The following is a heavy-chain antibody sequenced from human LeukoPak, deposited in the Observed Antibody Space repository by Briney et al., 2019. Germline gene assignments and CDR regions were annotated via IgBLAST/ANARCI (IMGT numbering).Heavy chain of an antibody. Sequence: GGSLRLSCAASGFTFSSYWMHWVRQAPGKGLVWVSRINSDGSSTSYADSVKGRFTISRDNAKNTLYLQMNSLRAEDTAVYYRARAYTAMEPFFDYWGQGTLVTVSS. J-gene: IGHJ4*02. CDR2: INSDGSST. CDR1: GFTFSSYW. CDR3: ARAYTAMEPFFDY. D-gene: IGHD5-18*01. V-gene: IGHV3-74*01.